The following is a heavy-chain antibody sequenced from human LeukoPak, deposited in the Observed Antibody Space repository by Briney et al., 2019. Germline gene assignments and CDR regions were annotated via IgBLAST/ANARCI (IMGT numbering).Heavy chain of an antibody. CDR2: IFYSGNT. CDR3: ARRVTMVRGVIGDAFDI. Sequence: SETLSLTCIVSGGSISNYYWSWIRQPPGKELEWIGYIFYSGNTNYNPSLKSRVTMSVDTSKNQFSLRLRSVTAADSAVYYCARRVTMVRGVIGDAFDIWGQGTMVIVSS. CDR1: GGSISNYY. D-gene: IGHD3-10*01. V-gene: IGHV4-59*01. J-gene: IGHJ3*02.